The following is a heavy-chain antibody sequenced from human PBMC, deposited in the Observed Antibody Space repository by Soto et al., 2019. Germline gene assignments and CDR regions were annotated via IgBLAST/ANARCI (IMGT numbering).Heavy chain of an antibody. CDR3: ARDIVYIAADY. D-gene: IGHD6-13*01. V-gene: IGHV3-11*01. CDR2: ISSGSGTI. Sequence: QVQLVESGGGLVKPGGSLRLSCAASGFTFSDYYMSWIRQAPGKGLEWVSYISSGSGTIYYADSVKGRFTISRDNAKKSLYLKMNSLRAGDTVGSYCARDIVYIAADYWGQGTLVTVSS. CDR1: GFTFSDYY. J-gene: IGHJ4*02.